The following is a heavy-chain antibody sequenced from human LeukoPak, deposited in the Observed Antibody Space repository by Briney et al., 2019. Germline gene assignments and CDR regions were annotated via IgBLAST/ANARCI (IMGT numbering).Heavy chain of an antibody. D-gene: IGHD4-11*01. CDR3: ARPAATTSSWFDP. J-gene: IGHJ5*02. V-gene: IGHV1-2*02. Sequence: GASVKVSCKASGYTFTDYFIHWVRQAPGQGLEWMGWVNPYSGGTDYAQKFQGRVTMTRDTSISTAYMELTRLRSDDTAVYYCARPAATTSSWFDPWGQGTLVTVSS. CDR2: VNPYSGGT. CDR1: GYTFTDYF.